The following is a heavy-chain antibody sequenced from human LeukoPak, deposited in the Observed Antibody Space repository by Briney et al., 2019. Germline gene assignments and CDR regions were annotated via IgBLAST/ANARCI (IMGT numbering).Heavy chain of an antibody. CDR3: AREAIAAGKNFDY. CDR2: IHPDGDTT. Sequence: ASVKVSCNASGYAIISHYVHWVREAPGQGLEWMGTIHPDGDTTTYAQKFQGRATMTRDTSTSRFYMDLSSLRSEDTAVYYCAREAIAAGKNFDYWGQGTLVTISS. V-gene: IGHV1-46*01. CDR1: GYAIISHY. D-gene: IGHD6-25*01. J-gene: IGHJ4*02.